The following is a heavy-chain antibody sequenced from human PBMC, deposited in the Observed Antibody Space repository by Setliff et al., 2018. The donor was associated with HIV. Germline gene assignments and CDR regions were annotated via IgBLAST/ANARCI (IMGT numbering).Heavy chain of an antibody. CDR2: MNPDGSNT. CDR1: RYSFITYW. D-gene: IGHD3-16*01. CDR3: ARFYGSYDVGGFDI. V-gene: IGHV5-51*01. Sequence: LKISCKGSRYSFITYWIGWVRQRPGKGLEWMGIMNPDGSNTRYSPSFQGQVTISVDESISTAYLQWSSLKASDTAFYYCARFYGSYDVGGFDIWGQGTKVTVSS. J-gene: IGHJ3*02.